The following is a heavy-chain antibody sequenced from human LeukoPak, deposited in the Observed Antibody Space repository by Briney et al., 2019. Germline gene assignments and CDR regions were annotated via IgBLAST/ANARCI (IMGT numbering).Heavy chain of an antibody. CDR3: ARDQAAALDYYGMDV. V-gene: IGHV4-61*02. D-gene: IGHD6-13*01. CDR2: IYTSGST. J-gene: IGHJ6*02. Sequence: SETLSLTCTVSGGSISSGSYYWSWIRQPAGKGLEWIGRIYTSGSTNYNPSLKSRVTISVDTSKNQFSLKLSSVTAADTAVYYCARDQAAALDYYGMDVWGQGTTVTVSS. CDR1: GGSISSGSYY.